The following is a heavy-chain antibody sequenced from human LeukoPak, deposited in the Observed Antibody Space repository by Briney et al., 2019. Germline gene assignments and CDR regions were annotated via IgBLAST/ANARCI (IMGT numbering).Heavy chain of an antibody. CDR1: GFTFSNYA. D-gene: IGHD5-18*01. Sequence: PGGSLRLSCAASGFTFSNYAINWVRQAPGKGLEWISTISSSGVTTYYADSVKGRFTISRDNSKNTLYLQMNSLRAEDTAVYYCARDSSYGSIYWGQGTLVTVSS. J-gene: IGHJ4*02. V-gene: IGHV3-23*01. CDR2: ISSSGVTT. CDR3: ARDSSYGSIY.